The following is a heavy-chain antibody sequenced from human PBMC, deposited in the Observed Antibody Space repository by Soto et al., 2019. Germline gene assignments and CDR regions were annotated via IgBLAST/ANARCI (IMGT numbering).Heavy chain of an antibody. V-gene: IGHV1-8*01. CDR3: ARCLEFYYYYYGMDV. CDR1: GYIFTSYD. Sequence: ASVKVSCKDSGYIFTSYDINWMLQATGQGLEWMGWMNPNRGNTGYAQKFQGRVTMTRNTSISTAYMELSSLRSEDTAVYYCARCLEFYYYYYGMDVWSQGTTVTVAS. J-gene: IGHJ6*02. D-gene: IGHD3-10*01. CDR2: MNPNRGNT.